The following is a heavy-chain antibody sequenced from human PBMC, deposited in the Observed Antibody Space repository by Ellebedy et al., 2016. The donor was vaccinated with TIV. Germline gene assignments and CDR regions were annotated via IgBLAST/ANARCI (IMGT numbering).Heavy chain of an antibody. CDR1: GFTFSNYA. D-gene: IGHD6-13*01. V-gene: IGHV3-23*01. J-gene: IGHJ4*02. Sequence: GESLKISCAASGFTFSNYAMAWVRQAPGKGLEWVSAIGARSDYTFYADSVKGRFTFSRDNSKNTLYLQMNSLRAEDTAVYYCARLGVIAAAGASDYWGQGTLVIVSS. CDR2: IGARSDYT. CDR3: ARLGVIAAAGASDY.